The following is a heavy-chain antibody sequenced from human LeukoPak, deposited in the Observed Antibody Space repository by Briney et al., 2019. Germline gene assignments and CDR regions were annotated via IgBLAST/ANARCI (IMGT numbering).Heavy chain of an antibody. D-gene: IGHD2-15*01. CDR3: ARDPDVGGSAYVFDY. Sequence: GGSLRLSCAASGFTFSIYAIHWVRHAPGKGLEGVAVISYYGSNKYYADSVKGRFTISRDNSKNTLYLQMNSLRAEDTAVYYCARDPDVGGSAYVFDYWGQGTLVTVSS. V-gene: IGHV3-30*01. CDR2: ISYYGSNK. CDR1: GFTFSIYA. J-gene: IGHJ4*02.